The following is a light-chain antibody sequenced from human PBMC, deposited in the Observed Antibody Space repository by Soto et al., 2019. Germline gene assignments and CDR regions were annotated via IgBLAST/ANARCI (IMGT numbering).Light chain of an antibody. Sequence: DIQMTQSPSSLSASVGDRVTITCRASQGISNYLAWYQQKPGKVPKPLIYAASTLQPGVPSRFSGSGSGTDFTLTISSLQPEDVATYYCQKYNSAPQTFGQETRLEIK. J-gene: IGKJ5*01. CDR1: QGISNY. CDR2: AAS. V-gene: IGKV1-27*01. CDR3: QKYNSAPQT.